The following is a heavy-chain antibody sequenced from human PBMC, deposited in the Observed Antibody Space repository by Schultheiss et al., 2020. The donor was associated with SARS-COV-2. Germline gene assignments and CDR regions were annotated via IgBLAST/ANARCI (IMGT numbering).Heavy chain of an antibody. V-gene: IGHV3-73*01. CDR2: IRSKANSYAT. Sequence: GGSLRLSCAASGFTFSGSAMHWVRRASGKGLEWVGRIRSKANSYATTYSASVKGRFTISRDDSKNTAYLQMNSLKTEDTAIYYCTRLGGSCSGGSCYGDFDFWGQGTLVTVSS. J-gene: IGHJ4*02. D-gene: IGHD2-15*01. CDR3: TRLGGSCSGGSCYGDFDF. CDR1: GFTFSGSA.